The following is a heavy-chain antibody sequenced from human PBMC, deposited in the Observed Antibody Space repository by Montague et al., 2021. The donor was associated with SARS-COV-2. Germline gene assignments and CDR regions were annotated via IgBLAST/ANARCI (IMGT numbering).Heavy chain of an antibody. CDR3: AGERGRFWHFDL. J-gene: IGHJ2*01. D-gene: IGHD5-12*01. CDR2: IYYSGST. V-gene: IGHV4-59*01. CDR1: GGSISSYY. Sequence: SETLSLTCTVSGGSISSYYWNWIRQSPGKGLEWIGYIYYSGSTKYNPSCKSRVTMLVDTSKRQMSLRLNSVTAADTAVYYCAGERGRFWHFDLWGRGTLVTVSS.